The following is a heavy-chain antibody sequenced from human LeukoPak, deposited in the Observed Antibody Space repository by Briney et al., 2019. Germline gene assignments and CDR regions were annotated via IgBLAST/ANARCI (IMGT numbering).Heavy chain of an antibody. CDR3: ARDSGDGYNSFDY. V-gene: IGHV3-53*01. CDR1: GFTFSNAW. Sequence: GGSLRLSCAASGFTFSNAWMNWVRQAPGKGLEWVSVIYSGGSTYYADSVKGRFTISRDNSKNTLYLQMNSLRAEDTAVYYCARDSGDGYNSFDYWGQGTLVTVSS. D-gene: IGHD5-24*01. CDR2: IYSGGST. J-gene: IGHJ4*02.